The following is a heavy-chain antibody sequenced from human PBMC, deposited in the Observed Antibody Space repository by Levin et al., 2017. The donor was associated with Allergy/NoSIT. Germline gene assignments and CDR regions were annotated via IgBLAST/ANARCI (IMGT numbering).Heavy chain of an antibody. Sequence: SGPTLVKPTQTLTLTCTFSGFSLSPSGEAVGWVRQPPGKALEWLAVIYWSDSKIYSPSLKSRLTVTKGTSKDQVVLTMINMDPVDTATYYCAHKDCHGGSCYNHFDYWGQGILVTVSS. V-gene: IGHV2-5*01. CDR1: GFSLSPSGEA. J-gene: IGHJ4*02. CDR2: IYWSDSK. D-gene: IGHD2-15*01. CDR3: AHKDCHGGSCYNHFDY.